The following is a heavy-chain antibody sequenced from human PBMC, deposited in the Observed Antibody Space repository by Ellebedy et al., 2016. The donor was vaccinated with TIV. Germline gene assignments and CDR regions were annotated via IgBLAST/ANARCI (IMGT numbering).Heavy chain of an antibody. D-gene: IGHD3-10*02. CDR1: GGTFSSYA. V-gene: IGHV1-69*04. CDR3: AKDRSHTGMVGGGFDP. Sequence: ASVKVSCKASGGTFSSYAISWVRQAPGQGLEWMGRIIPILGIANYAQKFQGRVTITADKSTSTAYMELSSLRAEDTAVYYCAKDRSHTGMVGGGFDPWGQGTLVTVSS. J-gene: IGHJ5*02. CDR2: IIPILGIA.